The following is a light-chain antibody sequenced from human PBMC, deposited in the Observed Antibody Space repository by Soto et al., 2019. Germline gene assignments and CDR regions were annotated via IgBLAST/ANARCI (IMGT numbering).Light chain of an antibody. J-gene: IGKJ3*01. CDR2: GAS. V-gene: IGKV3-20*01. CDR1: QSVSSSY. Sequence: EIVLTQSPGTLSLSPGERATRSCRASQSVSSSYLAWYQQKPGQAPRLLIYGASSRDTGIPDRFSGSGSGTDFTLTISRLEPADFAVYYCQQYGSSPPTFGPGTKVDIK. CDR3: QQYGSSPPT.